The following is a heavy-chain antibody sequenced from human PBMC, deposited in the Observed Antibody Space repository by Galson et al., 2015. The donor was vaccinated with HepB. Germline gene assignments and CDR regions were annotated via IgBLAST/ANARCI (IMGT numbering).Heavy chain of an antibody. Sequence: SVKVSCKASGGTFSGYAISWVRQAPGQGLEWMGGVIPLFGRATYAQRLQDRVTIIADESTNSAYIELNSLRSEDTAVYYCARVSLHLGELSSFDHWGQGTLVTVSS. D-gene: IGHD3-16*02. V-gene: IGHV1-69*13. J-gene: IGHJ4*02. CDR2: VIPLFGRA. CDR1: GGTFSGYA. CDR3: ARVSLHLGELSSFDH.